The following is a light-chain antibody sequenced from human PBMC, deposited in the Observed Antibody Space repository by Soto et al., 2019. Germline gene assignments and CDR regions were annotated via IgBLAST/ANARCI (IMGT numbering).Light chain of an antibody. J-gene: IGKJ4*01. CDR1: QGIRND. CDR2: AAS. CDR3: LHDYDYPLT. V-gene: IGKV1-6*01. Sequence: AIQMTQSPSSLSASVGDRVTITCRASQGIRNDLGWYQQKPGKAPRLLIYAASTLQSGVPPRFSGSGSGTDFTLTIGGLQPEDFANYYCLHDYDYPLTFGGGTKVEIK.